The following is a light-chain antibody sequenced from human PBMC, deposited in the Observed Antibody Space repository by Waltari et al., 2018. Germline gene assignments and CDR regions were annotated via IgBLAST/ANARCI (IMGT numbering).Light chain of an antibody. V-gene: IGKV3-20*01. Sequence: EIVLTQSPGTLSLSPGERATLSCRASQSIGRYLAWYQQKPEQAPRLLIYGASSRATGIPDRFSGSGSGTDFSLTISRLEPEDCAVYYCQNHERLPATFGQGTKVEIK. CDR1: QSIGRY. J-gene: IGKJ1*01. CDR3: QNHERLPAT. CDR2: GAS.